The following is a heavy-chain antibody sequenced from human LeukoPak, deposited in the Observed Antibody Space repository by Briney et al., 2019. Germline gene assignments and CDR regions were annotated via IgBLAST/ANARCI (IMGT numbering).Heavy chain of an antibody. J-gene: IGHJ4*02. D-gene: IGHD6-19*01. CDR2: ISSSGSAI. Sequence: AAGTLRLSCAGSGFTFSSYEMNWVPQAPGKGLEGGSKISSSGSAIYYADPVKGRFTISRDNAKSTLYLQMNSLRAEDTAVYYCARGGSLGYWGQGTLVTVST. CDR3: ARGGSLGY. V-gene: IGHV3-48*03. CDR1: GFTFSSYE.